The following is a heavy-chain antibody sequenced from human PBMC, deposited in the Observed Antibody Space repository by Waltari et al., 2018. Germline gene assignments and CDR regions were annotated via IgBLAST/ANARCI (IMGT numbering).Heavy chain of an antibody. CDR2: IRGKANNYAT. J-gene: IGHJ5*02. Sequence: EVQLVESGGGLVQPGGSLKLSCAASGFTFSDSPIHWFRQAPGKGLEGVGRIRGKANNYATGYAAAVKGRFTISRDNSANMAYLQMSSLKTEDTGVYYCSRRFPGSDPWGQGTLVSVSS. V-gene: IGHV3-73*01. D-gene: IGHD2-21*01. CDR3: SRRFPGSDP. CDR1: GFTFSDSP.